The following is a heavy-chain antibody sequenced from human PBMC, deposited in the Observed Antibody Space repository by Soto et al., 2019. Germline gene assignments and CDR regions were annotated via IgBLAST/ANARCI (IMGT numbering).Heavy chain of an antibody. CDR3: ARSSLGILRFLEWSFDY. J-gene: IGHJ4*02. CDR1: GFTFSPYS. D-gene: IGHD3-3*01. Sequence: EVQLVESGGGLVKPGGSLRLSCAASGFTFSPYSMNWVRQAPGKGLEWVSSISSSSSYIYYADSVKGRFTISRDNARSSLYLQMNSLRAEDTAVYYCARSSLGILRFLEWSFDYWGQGTLVTVS. V-gene: IGHV3-21*01. CDR2: ISSSSSYI.